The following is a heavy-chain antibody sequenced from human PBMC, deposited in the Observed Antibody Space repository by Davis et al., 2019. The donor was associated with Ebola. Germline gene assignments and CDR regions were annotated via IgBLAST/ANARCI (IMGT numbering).Heavy chain of an antibody. CDR3: ARHKSTIFGVVMPRGYYGMDV. D-gene: IGHD3-3*01. CDR1: GYSFTSYW. Sequence: PGGSLRPSCKGPGYSFTSYWIGWVRQMPGKGLEWMGIIYPGDSDTRYSPSFQGQVTISADKSISTAYLQWSSLKASDTAMYYCARHKSTIFGVVMPRGYYGMDVWGQGITVTVSS. V-gene: IGHV5-51*01. J-gene: IGHJ6*02. CDR2: IYPGDSDT.